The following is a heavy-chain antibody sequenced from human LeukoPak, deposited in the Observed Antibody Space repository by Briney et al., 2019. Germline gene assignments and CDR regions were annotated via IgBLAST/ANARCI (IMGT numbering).Heavy chain of an antibody. J-gene: IGHJ4*02. V-gene: IGHV3-21*01. Sequence: GGSLRLSCAASGFTFSIYSMNWVRQAPGKGLEWVSSIGGSSSSLYYAESVKGRFTISRDNARNSLYLQMNSLRAEDTAVYYCVRDNPRCCGVIPSNIDDYWGQGTLVTVSS. CDR1: GFTFSIYS. CDR2: IGGSSSSL. D-gene: IGHD2/OR15-2a*01. CDR3: VRDNPRCCGVIPSNIDDY.